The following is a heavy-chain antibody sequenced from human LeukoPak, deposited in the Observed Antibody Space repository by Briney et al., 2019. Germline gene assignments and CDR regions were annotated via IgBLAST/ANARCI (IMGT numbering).Heavy chain of an antibody. J-gene: IGHJ4*02. CDR3: ARLTGSGTYYFDY. CDR2: IYPGDSDN. Sequence: GESLEIYRRGSGYSLNSHWMGWVRPMPGKGLEWVGIIYPGDSDNTYSPPFQGQVTISADKSVSTAYLQWSSLKAADTAMYYCARLTGSGTYYFDYWGQGTLVTVSS. D-gene: IGHD6-19*01. CDR1: GYSLNSHW. V-gene: IGHV5-51*01.